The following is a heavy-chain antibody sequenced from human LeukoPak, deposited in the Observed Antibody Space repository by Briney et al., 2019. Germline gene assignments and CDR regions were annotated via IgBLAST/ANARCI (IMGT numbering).Heavy chain of an antibody. Sequence: ASVKVSCKASGYTFTGYYMHWVRQAPGQGLEWMGWINPNSGGTNYARKFQGWVTMTRDTSISTAYMELSRLRSDDTAVYYCARESQGYDFWSGYPYYYYYGMDIWGQGTTVTVSS. D-gene: IGHD3-3*01. J-gene: IGHJ6*02. CDR2: INPNSGGT. CDR3: ARESQGYDFWSGYPYYYYYGMDI. CDR1: GYTFTGYY. V-gene: IGHV1-2*04.